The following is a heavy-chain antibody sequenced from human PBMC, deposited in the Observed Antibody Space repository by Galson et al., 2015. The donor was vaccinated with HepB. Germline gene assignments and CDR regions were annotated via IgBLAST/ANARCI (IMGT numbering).Heavy chain of an antibody. D-gene: IGHD5-12*01. V-gene: IGHV1-46*01. CDR3: ARDGDPTQYSGYDWNYYYHYMDV. CDR2: INPSGGST. J-gene: IGHJ6*03. CDR1: GYTFTSYY. Sequence: SVKVSCKASGYTFTSYYMHWVRQAPGQGLEWMGIINPSGGSTSYAQKFQGRVTMTRDTSTSTVYMELSSLRSEDTAVYYCARDGDPTQYSGYDWNYYYHYMDVWGKGTTVTVSS.